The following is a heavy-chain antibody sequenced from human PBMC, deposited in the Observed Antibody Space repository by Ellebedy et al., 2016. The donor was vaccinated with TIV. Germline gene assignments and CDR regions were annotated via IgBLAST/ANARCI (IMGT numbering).Heavy chain of an antibody. D-gene: IGHD6-25*01. J-gene: IGHJ4*02. CDR1: GYTFTSYY. CDR2: INPSGGST. CDR3: ARLRSAGYYFDY. Sequence: ASVQVSCXASGYTFTSYYMHWVRQAPGQGLEWMGIINPSGGSTSYAQKFQGRVTMTRDTSTSTVYMELSSLRSEDTAVYYCARLRSAGYYFDYWGQGTLVTVSS. V-gene: IGHV1-46*01.